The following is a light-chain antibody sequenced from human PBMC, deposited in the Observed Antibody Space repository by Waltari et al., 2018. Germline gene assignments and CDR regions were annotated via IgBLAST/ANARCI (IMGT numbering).Light chain of an antibody. CDR3: QSYDTSLSVV. J-gene: IGLJ2*01. Sequence: QSVLTQPPSVSGAPGQRVTISCTGTGSIIGAGYDPHWYQQLPGKAPRLLIYGGNTRPLGVPDRFCGSQSGTSASLAIIGLQAEDEGDYYCQSYDTSLSVVFGGGTKLTVL. CDR1: GSIIGAGYD. V-gene: IGLV1-40*01. CDR2: GGN.